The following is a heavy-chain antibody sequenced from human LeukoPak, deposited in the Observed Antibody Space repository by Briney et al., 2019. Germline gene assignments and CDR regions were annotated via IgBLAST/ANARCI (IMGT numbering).Heavy chain of an antibody. Sequence: GGSVTLSCAASGFAFCTYWMIWVREAPGKGRVWVVNIKQDGSEKYYVDSVKGRFTISRDNAKNSLYLHMISLRAEDTALYYCASLLSGSNQINDYWGQGTLVAVSS. J-gene: IGHJ4*02. CDR2: IKQDGSEK. V-gene: IGHV3-7*01. CDR1: GFAFCTYW. CDR3: ASLLSGSNQINDY. D-gene: IGHD4-11*01.